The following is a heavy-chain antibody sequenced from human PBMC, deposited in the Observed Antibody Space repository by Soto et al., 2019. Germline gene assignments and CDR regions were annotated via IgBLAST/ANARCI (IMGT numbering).Heavy chain of an antibody. J-gene: IGHJ4*02. D-gene: IGHD4-17*01. V-gene: IGHV4-59*08. CDR1: GGSISSYY. Sequence: ASETLSLTCTVSGGSISSYYWSWFRQPPGKGLEWIGYIYYSGSTNYNPSLKSRVTISVDTSKNQFSLKLSSVTAADTAVYYCARRYGPGFDYWGQGTLVTVSS. CDR2: IYYSGST. CDR3: ARRYGPGFDY.